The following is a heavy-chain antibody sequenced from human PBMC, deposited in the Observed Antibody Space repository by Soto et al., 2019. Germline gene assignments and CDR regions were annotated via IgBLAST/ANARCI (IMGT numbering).Heavy chain of an antibody. J-gene: IGHJ4*02. CDR2: IYYSGST. V-gene: IGHV4-31*03. Sequence: SETLSLTCTVSGGSISSGGYYWSWIRQHPGKGLEWIGYIYYSGSTYYNPSLKSRVTISVDTSKNQFSLKLSSVTAADTAVYYCARGTYYYDSTLDYWGQGTRVTVSS. CDR1: GGSISSGGYY. CDR3: ARGTYYYDSTLDY. D-gene: IGHD3-22*01.